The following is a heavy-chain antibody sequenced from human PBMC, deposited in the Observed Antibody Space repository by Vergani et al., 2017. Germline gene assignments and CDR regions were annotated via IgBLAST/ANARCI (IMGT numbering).Heavy chain of an antibody. CDR2: IIPILGIA. CDR1: GGTFSSYA. D-gene: IGHD2-21*02. CDR3: AXALVGYCGGDCYSGAFDI. V-gene: IGHV1-69*04. Sequence: QVQLVQSGAEVKKPGSSVKVSCKASGGTFSSYAISWVRQAPGQGLEWMGRIIPILGIANYAQKFQGRVTITADKSTSTAYMELSSLRSEDTAVYYCAXALVGYCGGDCYSGAFDIWGQGTMVTVSS. J-gene: IGHJ3*02.